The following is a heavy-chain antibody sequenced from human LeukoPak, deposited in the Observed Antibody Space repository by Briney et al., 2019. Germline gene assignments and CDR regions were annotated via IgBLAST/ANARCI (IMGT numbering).Heavy chain of an antibody. V-gene: IGHV3-64D*08. CDR3: VKNGVYTSGWYGGYFDS. CDR2: ISSNGGST. J-gene: IGHJ4*02. Sequence: GGSLRLSCSASGFIYSNYAMYWVRHAPGKGVEYLSAISSNGGSTYYADSLKGRFTISRDNSKNTLYLQMSSLRSEDTAVYYCVKNGVYTSGWYGGYFDSWGQGTLVTVSS. CDR1: GFIYSNYA. D-gene: IGHD6-19*01.